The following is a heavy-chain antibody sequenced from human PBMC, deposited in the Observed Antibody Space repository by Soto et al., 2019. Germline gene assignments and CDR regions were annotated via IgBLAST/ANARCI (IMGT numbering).Heavy chain of an antibody. V-gene: IGHV4-59*01. J-gene: IGHJ4*02. CDR1: GGSISSYY. D-gene: IGHD6-19*01. CDR3: ARARTSSAVDFDY. CDR2: IYYTGNT. Sequence: SETLSLTCTVSGGSISSYYWSWIRQPPGKGLEWIGYIYYTGNTNYNPSLKSRVTISVDTSKNQFSLKLTSLTAADTAVYYCARARTSSAVDFDYWGQGTLVTVSS.